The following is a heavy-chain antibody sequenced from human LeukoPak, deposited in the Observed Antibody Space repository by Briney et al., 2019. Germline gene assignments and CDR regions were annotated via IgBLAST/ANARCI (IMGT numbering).Heavy chain of an antibody. J-gene: IGHJ4*02. Sequence: PSETLSLTRTVSGGSISSYYWSWIRQPAGKGLEWIGRIYTSGSTNYNPSLKSRVTMSVDTSKNQFSLKLSSVTAADTAVYYCARSGRYFDWSQQNYYFDYWGQGTLVTVSS. CDR2: IYTSGST. D-gene: IGHD3-9*01. V-gene: IGHV4-4*07. CDR3: ARSGRYFDWSQQNYYFDY. CDR1: GGSISSYY.